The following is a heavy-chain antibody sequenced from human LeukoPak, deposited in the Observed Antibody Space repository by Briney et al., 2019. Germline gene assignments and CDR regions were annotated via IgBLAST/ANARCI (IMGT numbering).Heavy chain of an antibody. CDR1: GYTFTGYY. CDR2: INPNSGGT. Sequence: ASVKVSCKASGYTFTGYYMHWVRQAPGQGLEWMGWINPNSGGTNYAQKFQGRVTMTRDTSISTAYMELSRLRSDDTAVYYCARDYGSGSYDLHLDYWGQGTPVSVSS. CDR3: ARDYGSGSYDLHLDY. D-gene: IGHD3-10*01. J-gene: IGHJ4*02. V-gene: IGHV1-2*02.